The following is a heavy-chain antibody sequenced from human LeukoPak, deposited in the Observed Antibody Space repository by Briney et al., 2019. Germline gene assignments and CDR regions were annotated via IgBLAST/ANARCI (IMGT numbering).Heavy chain of an antibody. CDR3: AKDPLYYGSGDP. CDR2: ISGTGGTT. Sequence: GGSLRLSCAASGFTFSNYGMNWVRQAPGKGLEWVSRISGTGGTTFYADSVKGRFTISRDNSKNTLYLQMNSLRAEDTAVYYCAKDPLYYGSGDPWGQGTLVTVSS. V-gene: IGHV3-23*01. J-gene: IGHJ5*02. D-gene: IGHD3-10*01. CDR1: GFTFSNYG.